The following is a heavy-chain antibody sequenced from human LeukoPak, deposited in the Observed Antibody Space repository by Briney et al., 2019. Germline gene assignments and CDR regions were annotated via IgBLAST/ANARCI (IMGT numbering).Heavy chain of an antibody. J-gene: IGHJ6*03. CDR2: IYYSGST. CDR3: ASAPQAILCYYYYMDV. CDR1: GGSISSYY. Sequence: PSETLSLTCTVSGGSISSYYWSWIRQPPGKGLKWIGYIYYSGSTSYNPSLKRRVTISVDTSKTQFSLKLRSVTAADTAVYYCASAPQAILCYYYYMDVWGKGTTVTVSS. V-gene: IGHV4-59*01. D-gene: IGHD2-2*01.